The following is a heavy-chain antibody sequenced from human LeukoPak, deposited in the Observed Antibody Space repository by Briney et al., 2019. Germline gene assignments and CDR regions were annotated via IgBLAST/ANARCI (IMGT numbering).Heavy chain of an antibody. V-gene: IGHV3-30-3*01. Sequence: GGSLRLSCAAYGFTFGTYWMHWVRQAPGKGLEWVAVISYDGSNKYYADSVKGRFTISRDNSKNTLYLQMNSLRAEDTAVYYCARDSYDILTGYPDYWGQGTLVTVSS. CDR3: ARDSYDILTGYPDY. D-gene: IGHD3-9*01. CDR2: ISYDGSNK. J-gene: IGHJ4*02. CDR1: GFTFGTYW.